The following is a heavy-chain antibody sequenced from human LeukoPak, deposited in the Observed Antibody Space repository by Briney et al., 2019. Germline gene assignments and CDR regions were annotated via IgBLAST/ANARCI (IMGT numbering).Heavy chain of an antibody. J-gene: IGHJ4*02. CDR1: GFTFSTYS. Sequence: GGSLRLSCAASGFTFSTYSMNWVRQAPGKGLEWVSYISSSSNTIYYADSVKGRFTISRDNAKNSLYLQMNSLRAEDTAVYYCARDAFLDSSGYYYGYWGQGTLVTVSS. V-gene: IGHV3-48*04. CDR3: ARDAFLDSSGYYYGY. D-gene: IGHD3-22*01. CDR2: ISSSSNTI.